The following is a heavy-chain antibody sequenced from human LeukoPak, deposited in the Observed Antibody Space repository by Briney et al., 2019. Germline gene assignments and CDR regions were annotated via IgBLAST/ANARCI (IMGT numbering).Heavy chain of an antibody. J-gene: IGHJ4*02. Sequence: ASVKVSFKASGYTFSSYFIHWVRQAPGQGLEWMGIINPSGGSTSYAQKFQGRVTMTSDMSTGIVYMELSSLISEDSAVYYCARGSRTIYYFDYWGQGTLVTVSS. CDR2: INPSGGST. CDR1: GYTFSSYF. V-gene: IGHV1-46*01. D-gene: IGHD1-1*01. CDR3: ARGSRTIYYFDY.